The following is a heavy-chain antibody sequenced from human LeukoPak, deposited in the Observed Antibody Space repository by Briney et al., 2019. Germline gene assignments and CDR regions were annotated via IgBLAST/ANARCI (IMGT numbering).Heavy chain of an antibody. Sequence: ASVKVSCKASGYTFTGHYMHWVRQAPGQGLEWMGWINPNSGGTNYAQKFQGRVTMTRDTSISTAYMELSRLRSDDTAVYYCASPHPGIAAADYYYGMDVWGQGTTVTVSS. J-gene: IGHJ6*02. D-gene: IGHD6-13*01. CDR3: ASPHPGIAAADYYYGMDV. CDR2: INPNSGGT. CDR1: GYTFTGHY. V-gene: IGHV1-2*02.